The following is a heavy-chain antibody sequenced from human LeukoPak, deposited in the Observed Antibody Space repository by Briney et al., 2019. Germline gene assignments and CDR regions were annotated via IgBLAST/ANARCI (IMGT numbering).Heavy chain of an antibody. J-gene: IGHJ4*02. Sequence: SETLSLTCAVSGVSISTSNWWSWVRQPPGKGLEWIGEIFHTGNTNYNPSLKSRVTISIDKSKNQFSLKLTSVTAADAAVYFCAKKFPRYFDSWGQGILVTVSS. CDR1: GVSISTSNW. CDR3: AKKFPRYFDS. CDR2: IFHTGNT. V-gene: IGHV4-4*02. D-gene: IGHD3-16*02.